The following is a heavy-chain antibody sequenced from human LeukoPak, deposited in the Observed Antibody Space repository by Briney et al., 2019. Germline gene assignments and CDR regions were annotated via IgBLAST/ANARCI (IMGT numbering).Heavy chain of an antibody. CDR2: IYYSGST. V-gene: IGHV4-39*01. J-gene: IGHJ4*02. CDR3: ASYKVVPAAMGGGIEYYFDY. Sequence: ASETLSLTCTVSGGSISSSSYYWGWIRQPPGKGLEWIGSIYYSGSTYYNPSLKSRVTISVDTSKNQFSLKLSSVTAADTAVYYCASYKVVPAAMGGGIEYYFDYWGQGTLVTVSS. CDR1: GGSISSSSYY. D-gene: IGHD2-2*01.